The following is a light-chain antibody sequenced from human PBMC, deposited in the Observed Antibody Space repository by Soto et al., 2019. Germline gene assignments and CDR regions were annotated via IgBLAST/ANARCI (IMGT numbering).Light chain of an antibody. J-gene: IGLJ2*01. CDR2: RND. CDR1: GSNIGSNY. CDR3: AAWDDSLSGLHVV. Sequence: QSVLTQPPSASGTPGQRVTISCSGSGSNIGSNYVYWYQQLPGTAPKLLIYRNDQRPSGVPDRFSGSKSGTSASLAISGLRSEDEADYYCAAWDDSLSGLHVVFGGGTKVTVL. V-gene: IGLV1-47*01.